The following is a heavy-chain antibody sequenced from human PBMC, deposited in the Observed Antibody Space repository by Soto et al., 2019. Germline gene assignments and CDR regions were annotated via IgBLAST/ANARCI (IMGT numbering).Heavy chain of an antibody. V-gene: IGHV4-39*01. J-gene: IGHJ3*02. CDR3: ATRYYYASSGYYNDAFDI. CDR2: IHYSGST. D-gene: IGHD3-22*01. CDR1: GGSISSSNYY. Sequence: SETLSLTCPVSGGSISSSNYYWGWMRQPPGKGLEWLGSIHYSGSTYYNPSLKGRVTISVDTSKSQFSLRLTSVTAADTAVYYCATRYYYASSGYYNDAFDIWGQGKMVT.